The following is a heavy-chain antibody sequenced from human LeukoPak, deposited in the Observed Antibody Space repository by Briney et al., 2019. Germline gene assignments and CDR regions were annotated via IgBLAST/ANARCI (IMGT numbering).Heavy chain of an antibody. V-gene: IGHV3-33*06. J-gene: IGHJ4*02. D-gene: IGHD3-16*02. CDR3: AKDYGIMITFGGVIAANFDY. CDR2: ICYDGSNK. CDR1: GFTFSSYG. Sequence: GGSLRLSCAASGFTFSSYGMHWVRQAPGKGLEWVAVICYDGSNKYYADSVKGRFTISRDNSKNTLYLQMNSLRAEDTAVYYCAKDYGIMITFGGVIAANFDYWGQGTLVTVSS.